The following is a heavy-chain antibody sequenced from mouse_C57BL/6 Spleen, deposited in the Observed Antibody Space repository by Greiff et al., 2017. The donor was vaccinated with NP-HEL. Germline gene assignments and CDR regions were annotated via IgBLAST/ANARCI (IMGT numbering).Heavy chain of an antibody. CDR2: IYPGDGDT. V-gene: IGHV1-82*01. CDR1: GYAFSSSW. D-gene: IGHD1-1*01. J-gene: IGHJ3*01. CDR3: ARFPYYYGSSAWFAY. Sequence: QVQLKQSGPELVKPGASVKISCKASGYAFSSSWMNWVKQRPGKGLEWIGRIYPGDGDTNYNGKFKGKATLTADKSSSTAYMQLSSLTSEDSAVYFCARFPYYYGSSAWFAYWGQGTLVTVSA.